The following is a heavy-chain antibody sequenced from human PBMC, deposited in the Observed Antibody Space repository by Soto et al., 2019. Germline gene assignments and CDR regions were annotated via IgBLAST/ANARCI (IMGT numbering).Heavy chain of an antibody. D-gene: IGHD1-26*01. J-gene: IGHJ5*02. V-gene: IGHV1-46*01. CDR1: GYIFSNYY. CDR3: ARDVGDSGSHWFDP. CDR2: INPSGSST. Sequence: QVQLVQSGAEVKKPGASVKVSCKASGYIFSNYYIHCVRQAPGQGLEWMGIINPSGSSTRYAQKFQGRVTMTRDTSSSTVYMELSSLRFDDTAVYYCARDVGDSGSHWFDPWGQGSLVTVSS.